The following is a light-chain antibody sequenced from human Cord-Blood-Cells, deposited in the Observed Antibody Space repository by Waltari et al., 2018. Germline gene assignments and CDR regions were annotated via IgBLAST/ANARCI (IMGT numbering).Light chain of an antibody. CDR3: SSYTSSSHVV. V-gene: IGLV2-14*01. CDR2: DVS. J-gene: IGLJ2*01. CDR1: SSDVGGYNY. Sequence: QSALTQPASVSGSPGQSITISCPGTSSDVGGYNYVSWYQQHPGKAPNLMIYDVSNRPAGVANRFSGSKSGNTASLTISGLQAEDEADYYCSSYTSSSHVVFGGGTKLTVL.